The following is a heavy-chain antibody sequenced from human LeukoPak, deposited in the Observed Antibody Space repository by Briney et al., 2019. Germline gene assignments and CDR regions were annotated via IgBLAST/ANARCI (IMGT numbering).Heavy chain of an antibody. CDR1: GFIVSSNY. Sequence: GGSLRLSCALSGFIVSSNYMSWVRQAPGKGLEWVSVIYSGGGTNYADSVKGRFTISRDNAKNSLYLQMNSLRAEDTALYYCAKDKSGYDFAFDYWGQGTLVTVSS. J-gene: IGHJ4*02. CDR2: IYSGGGT. CDR3: AKDKSGYDFAFDY. V-gene: IGHV3-53*05. D-gene: IGHD5-12*01.